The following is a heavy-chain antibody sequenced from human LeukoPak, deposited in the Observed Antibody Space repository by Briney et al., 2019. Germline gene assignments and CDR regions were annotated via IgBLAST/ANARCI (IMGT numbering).Heavy chain of an antibody. V-gene: IGHV3-11*04. CDR2: ISSSGSSI. CDR1: GFTFSDYY. J-gene: IGHJ4*02. CDR3: ATSPQWELPDY. D-gene: IGHD1-26*01. Sequence: GGSLRLSCAASGFTFSDYYMSWIRQAPGKGLEWIADISSSGSSIQYAESVRGRFTISRDNAKTSLYLQMNSLRAEDTSVYYCATSPQWELPDYWGQGTLVTVSS.